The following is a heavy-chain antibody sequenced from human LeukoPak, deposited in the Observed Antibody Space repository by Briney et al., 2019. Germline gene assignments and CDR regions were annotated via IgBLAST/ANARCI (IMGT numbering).Heavy chain of an antibody. CDR1: GYTFTSYA. CDR3: ARPDNYYYYYMDV. J-gene: IGHJ6*03. CDR2: INTNTGNP. Sequence: VASVKVSCKASGYTFTSYAMNWVRQAPGQGLEWMGWINTNTGNPTYAQGFRGRFVFSLDTSVSTAYLQISSLKAEDTAVYYCARPDNYYYYYMDVWGKGTTVTVSS. V-gene: IGHV7-4-1*02.